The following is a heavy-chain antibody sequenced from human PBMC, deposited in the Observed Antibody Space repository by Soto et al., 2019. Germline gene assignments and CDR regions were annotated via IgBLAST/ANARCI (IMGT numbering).Heavy chain of an antibody. CDR3: ARGSGHDSSDYNDY. CDR2: ISAYNGNT. V-gene: IGHV1-18*01. J-gene: IGHJ4*02. D-gene: IGHD3-22*01. Sequence: VASVKLSCNDSGGTLSSNAISWVRQALGQGLEWMGWISAYNGNTNYAQKLQGRVTMTTDTSTSTAYMELRSLRSDDTAVYYCARGSGHDSSDYNDYWGQGTLVTVSS. CDR1: GGTLSSNA.